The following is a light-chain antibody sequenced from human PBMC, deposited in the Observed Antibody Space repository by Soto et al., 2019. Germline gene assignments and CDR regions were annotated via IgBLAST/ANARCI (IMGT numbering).Light chain of an antibody. Sequence: DIQMTQSPSTLSASVGDRVTITCRASQNIRSWLAWYQQKPGKAPNLLIYKVSSLESGVPSRFSGSGSGTEFSINISSRKSDDFATYYCQQYIINFQLTFGGGTKVEIK. J-gene: IGKJ4*01. CDR1: QNIRSW. CDR3: QQYIINFQLT. CDR2: KVS. V-gene: IGKV1-5*03.